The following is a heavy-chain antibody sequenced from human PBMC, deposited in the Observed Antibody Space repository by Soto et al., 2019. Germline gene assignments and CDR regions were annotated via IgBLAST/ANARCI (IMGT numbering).Heavy chain of an antibody. J-gene: IGHJ6*02. CDR1: GYSFTSYW. CDR2: IYPGDSDT. D-gene: IGHD6-19*01. Sequence: PGESLKISCKGSGYSFTSYWIGWVCQMPGKGLEWMGIIYPGDSDTRYSPSFQGQVTISADKSISTAYLQWSSLKASDTAMYYCARLGGRIAVAGTVDYYYYGMDVWGQGTTVTVSS. V-gene: IGHV5-51*01. CDR3: ARLGGRIAVAGTVDYYYYGMDV.